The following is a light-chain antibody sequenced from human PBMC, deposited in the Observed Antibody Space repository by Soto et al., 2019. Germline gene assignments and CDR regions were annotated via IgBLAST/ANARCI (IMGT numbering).Light chain of an antibody. CDR1: QGISSY. CDR2: AAS. CDR3: QQLNSYPRAGALT. V-gene: IGKV1-9*01. J-gene: IGKJ4*01. Sequence: IQLTQSPSSLSASVGDRVTITCRASQGISSYLAWYQQKPGKAPKLLIYAASTLQSGVPSRFSGSGSGTDFTLTISSLQPEDFATYYCQQLNSYPRAGALTFGGGTKVEIK.